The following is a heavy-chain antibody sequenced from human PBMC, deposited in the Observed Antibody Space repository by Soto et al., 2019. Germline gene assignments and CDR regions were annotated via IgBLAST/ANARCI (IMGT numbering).Heavy chain of an antibody. Sequence: QVQLVESGGGVVQPGRSLRISCAATGFSFNFYAMYWVRQAPGKGLEWVAMISNDGSSENYADSVRGRFIISRDNSKKTVFLQANSLRPEDTATYYCVRDSGANYGTFWSFDLWGRGTLVTVSS. CDR3: VRDSGANYGTFWSFDL. CDR1: GFSFNFYA. J-gene: IGHJ2*01. CDR2: ISNDGSSE. D-gene: IGHD5-18*01. V-gene: IGHV3-30-3*01.